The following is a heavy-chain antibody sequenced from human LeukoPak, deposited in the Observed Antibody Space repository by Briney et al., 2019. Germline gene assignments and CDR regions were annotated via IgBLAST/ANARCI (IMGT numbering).Heavy chain of an antibody. V-gene: IGHV3-21*01. CDR3: ARDSIQQQLVQEDRGYPYYFEH. J-gene: IGHJ4*02. D-gene: IGHD6-13*01. Sequence: GGSLRLSCAASRFTFSSYSMNWVRQAPGKGLEWVSSISSTGNCIYYADSVKGRFTISRDNAKNSLYLQMNSLRAEDTAVYYCARDSIQQQLVQEDRGYPYYFEHWGQGTLVTVSS. CDR2: ISSTGNCI. CDR1: RFTFSSYS.